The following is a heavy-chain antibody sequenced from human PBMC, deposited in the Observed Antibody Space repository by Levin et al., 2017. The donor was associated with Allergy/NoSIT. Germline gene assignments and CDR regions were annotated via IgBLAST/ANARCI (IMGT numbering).Heavy chain of an antibody. Sequence: GGSLRLSCKASGYTFTSYAMNWVRQAPGQGLEWMGWINTNTGNPTYAQGFTGRFVFSLDTSVSTAYLQICSLKAEDTAVYYCARRDYYDSSGYWAYYYYYGMDVWGQGTTVTVSS. CDR2: INTNTGNP. D-gene: IGHD3-22*01. CDR3: ARRDYYDSSGYWAYYYYYGMDV. J-gene: IGHJ6*02. V-gene: IGHV7-4-1*01. CDR1: GYTFTSYA.